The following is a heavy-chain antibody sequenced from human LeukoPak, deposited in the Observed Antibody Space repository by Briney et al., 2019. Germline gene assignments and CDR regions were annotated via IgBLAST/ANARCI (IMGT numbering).Heavy chain of an antibody. V-gene: IGHV3-23*01. J-gene: IGHJ4*02. CDR1: GFTFSSYG. Sequence: GGTLRLSCAVSGFTFSSYGMSWVRQAPGKGLEWVSAISGSGGSIYYADSVKGRFIISRDNSKNTLYLQMNSLRAEDTAVYYCAKGPNTYGSGSYFDYWGQGTLVTVSS. D-gene: IGHD3-10*01. CDR2: ISGSGGSI. CDR3: AKGPNTYGSGSYFDY.